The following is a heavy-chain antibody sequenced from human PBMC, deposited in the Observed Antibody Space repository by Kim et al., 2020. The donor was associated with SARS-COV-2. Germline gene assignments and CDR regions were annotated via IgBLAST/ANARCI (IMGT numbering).Heavy chain of an antibody. D-gene: IGHD4-17*01. CDR2: IYYSGST. V-gene: IGHV4-39*01. CDR3: ARRGRGDYGGGYFDL. J-gene: IGHJ2*01. CDR1: GGSISSSSYY. Sequence: SETLSLTCTVSGGSISSSSYYWGWIRQPPGKGLEWIGSIYYSGSTYYNPSLKRRVTISVDTSKNQFSLKLSSVTAADTAVYYCARRGRGDYGGGYFDLWGRGTLVTVSS.